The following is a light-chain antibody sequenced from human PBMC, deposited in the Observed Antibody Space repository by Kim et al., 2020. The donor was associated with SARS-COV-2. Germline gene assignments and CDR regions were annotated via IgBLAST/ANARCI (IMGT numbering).Light chain of an antibody. CDR1: QSVSSSY. Sequence: LSLSPGERATLSCRASQSVSSSYLAWYQQKPGQAPRLLIYGASSRATGIPDRFSGSGSGTDFTLTISRLEPEDFAVYYCQQYGGTFGPGTKVDIK. V-gene: IGKV3-20*01. CDR2: GAS. CDR3: QQYGGT. J-gene: IGKJ3*01.